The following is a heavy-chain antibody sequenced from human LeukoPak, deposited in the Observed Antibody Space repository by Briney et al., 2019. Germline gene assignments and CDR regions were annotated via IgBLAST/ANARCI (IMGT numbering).Heavy chain of an antibody. D-gene: IGHD4-23*01. CDR1: GFTFSSYS. CDR3: ARVAAGYSVNYFDY. CDR2: ISSSSGSTI. Sequence: PGGSLRLSCAASGFTFSSYSMNWVRQAPGKGLEWVSYISSSSGSTIYYADSVKGRFTISRGNAKNSLYLQMNSLRDEDTAVYYCARVAAGYSVNYFDYWGQGTLVTVSS. J-gene: IGHJ4*02. V-gene: IGHV3-48*02.